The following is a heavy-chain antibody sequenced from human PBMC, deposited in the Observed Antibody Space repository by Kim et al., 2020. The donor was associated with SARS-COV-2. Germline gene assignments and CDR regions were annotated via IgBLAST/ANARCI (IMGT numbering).Heavy chain of an antibody. D-gene: IGHD3-22*01. CDR3: TTEAVGTMIVVVKDY. J-gene: IGHJ4*02. V-gene: IGHV3-15*01. Sequence: APVKGRFTISRDDSKNTLYLQMNSLKTEDTAVYYCTTEAVGTMIVVVKDYWGQGTLVTVSS.